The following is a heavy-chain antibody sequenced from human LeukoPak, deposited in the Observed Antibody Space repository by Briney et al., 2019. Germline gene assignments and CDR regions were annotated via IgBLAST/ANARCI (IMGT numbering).Heavy chain of an antibody. CDR1: GGSISSSSYY. V-gene: IGHV4-39*07. D-gene: IGHD2-21*02. Sequence: SETLSLTCTVSGGSISSSSYYWGWIRQPPGKGLEWIGSIYYSGSTYYNPSLKSRVTISVDTSKNQFSLKLSPVTAADTAVYYCASRGQNRYCGGDCYPERDWYFDLWGRGTLVTVSS. J-gene: IGHJ2*01. CDR3: ASRGQNRYCGGDCYPERDWYFDL. CDR2: IYYSGST.